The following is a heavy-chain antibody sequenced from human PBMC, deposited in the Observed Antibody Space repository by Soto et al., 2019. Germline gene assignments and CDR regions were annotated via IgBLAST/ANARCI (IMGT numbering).Heavy chain of an antibody. V-gene: IGHV5-51*01. J-gene: IGHJ6*02. CDR1: GYSFTSYW. CDR2: IYPGDSDT. Sequence: PGESLKISCKGSGYSFTSYWIGWVRQMPGKGLEWMGIIYPGDSDTRYSPSFQGQVTISADKSISTAYLQWSSLKASDTAMYYCARHTVRFLEWLSGRNYYYYYGMDVWGQGTTVTVSS. CDR3: ARHTVRFLEWLSGRNYYYYYGMDV. D-gene: IGHD3-3*01.